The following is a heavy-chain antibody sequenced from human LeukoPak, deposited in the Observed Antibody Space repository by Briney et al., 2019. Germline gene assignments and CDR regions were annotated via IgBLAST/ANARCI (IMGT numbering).Heavy chain of an antibody. CDR3: AKDHYWSIDY. Sequence: PGRSLRLSCAASGFTFSDYYMSWIRQAPGKGLEWVSYISSSGSTIYYADSVKGRFTISRDNAKNSLYLQMNSLRAEDTGVYYCAKDHYWSIDYWGRGTLVTVSS. CDR2: ISSSGSTI. J-gene: IGHJ4*02. V-gene: IGHV3-11*04. D-gene: IGHD3-3*01. CDR1: GFTFSDYY.